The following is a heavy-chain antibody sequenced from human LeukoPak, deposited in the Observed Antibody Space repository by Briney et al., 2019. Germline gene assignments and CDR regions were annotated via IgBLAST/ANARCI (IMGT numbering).Heavy chain of an antibody. CDR3: ARFPGMDV. CDR2: IYYSRST. J-gene: IGHJ6*02. V-gene: IGHV4-59*12. CDR1: GFTFSDYY. Sequence: GSLRLSCAASGFTFSDYYMSWIRQPPGKGLEWIGYIYYSRSTNYNPSLKSRVTISVDTSKNQFSLKLSSVTAADTAVYYCARFPGMDVWGQGTTVTVSS.